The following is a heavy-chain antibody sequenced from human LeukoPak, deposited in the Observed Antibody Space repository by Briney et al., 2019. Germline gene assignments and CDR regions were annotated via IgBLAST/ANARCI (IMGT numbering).Heavy chain of an antibody. CDR2: MNPNSGNT. D-gene: IGHD2-2*02. V-gene: IGHV1-8*03. Sequence: ASVKVSCKASGYTFTSYDINWVRQATGQGLEWMGWMNPNSGNTGYAQKFQGRVTITRNTSISTAYMELSSLRSEDTAVYYCARGLRSHCSSTSCYTYDYWGQGTLVTVSS. CDR3: ARGLRSHCSSTSCYTYDY. J-gene: IGHJ4*02. CDR1: GYTFTSYD.